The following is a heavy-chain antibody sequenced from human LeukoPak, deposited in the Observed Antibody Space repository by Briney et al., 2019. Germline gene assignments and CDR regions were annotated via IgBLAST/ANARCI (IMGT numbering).Heavy chain of an antibody. Sequence: PGGSLRLSCAASGFTFSSYAMHWVRQAPGKGLEWVAVISYDGSNKYYADSVKGQFTISRDNSKITLYLQMNSLRAEDTAVYYCAREGTGNYYDSSGYYFLDYWGQGTLVTVSS. CDR3: AREGTGNYYDSSGYYFLDY. D-gene: IGHD3-22*01. V-gene: IGHV3-30-3*01. J-gene: IGHJ4*02. CDR2: ISYDGSNK. CDR1: GFTFSSYA.